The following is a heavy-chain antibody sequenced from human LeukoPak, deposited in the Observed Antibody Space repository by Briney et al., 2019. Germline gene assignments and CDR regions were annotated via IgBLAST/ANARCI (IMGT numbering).Heavy chain of an antibody. CDR2: IKTDGSLI. CDR3: ARDLNWETY. J-gene: IGHJ4*02. Sequence: GGSLRFSCAASGFTFSNAWMTWVRQAPGKGLEWVANIKTDGSLIYYVDSVKGRFTISRDNAKNSLFLEMTSLRVEDTAVYYCARDLNWETYWGQGTLVSVSS. CDR1: GFTFSNAW. V-gene: IGHV3-7*01. D-gene: IGHD7-27*01.